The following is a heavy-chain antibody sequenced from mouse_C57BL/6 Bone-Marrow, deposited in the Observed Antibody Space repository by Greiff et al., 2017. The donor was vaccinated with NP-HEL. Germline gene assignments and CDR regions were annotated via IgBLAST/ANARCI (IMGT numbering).Heavy chain of an antibody. Sequence: VQLKESGPELVKPGDSVKISCKASGYSFTGYFMNWVMQSHGKSLEWIGRINPYNGDTFYNQKFKGKATLTVDKSSSTAHMELRSLTSEDSAVYYCARSRYHGYFDVWGTGTTVTVSS. D-gene: IGHD2-14*01. V-gene: IGHV1-20*01. CDR1: GYSFTGYF. CDR3: ARSRYHGYFDV. J-gene: IGHJ1*03. CDR2: INPYNGDT.